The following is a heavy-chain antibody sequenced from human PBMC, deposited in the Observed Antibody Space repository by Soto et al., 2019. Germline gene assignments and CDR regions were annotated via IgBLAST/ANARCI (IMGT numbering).Heavy chain of an antibody. CDR3: ARSGYSSGWYHWYFDF. D-gene: IGHD6-19*01. V-gene: IGHV1-3*01. J-gene: IGHJ2*01. Sequence: ASVKVSCKASGYIFTNYAIHWVRQAPGQRLEWMGWINGGNGNTKYSQEFQGRVTITRDTSASTGYTDLSSLRSEDTAVYYCARSGYSSGWYHWYFDFWGRGTLVTVSS. CDR2: INGGNGNT. CDR1: GYIFTNYA.